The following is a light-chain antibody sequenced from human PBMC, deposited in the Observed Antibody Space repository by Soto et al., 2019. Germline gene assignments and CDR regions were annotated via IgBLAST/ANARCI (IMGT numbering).Light chain of an antibody. Sequence: QSVLTQPPSVSGAPGQRVTIPCTGSRSNIGAGYAVHWYQQLPGTAPKVVVYGNNNRPSGVPDRFSASMSVSSASLAITGLKVEDEAHYYCHSYHNALSGSEGFGGGTKLTVL. CDR3: HSYHNALSGSEG. CDR2: GNN. J-gene: IGLJ3*02. CDR1: RSNIGAGYA. V-gene: IGLV1-40*01.